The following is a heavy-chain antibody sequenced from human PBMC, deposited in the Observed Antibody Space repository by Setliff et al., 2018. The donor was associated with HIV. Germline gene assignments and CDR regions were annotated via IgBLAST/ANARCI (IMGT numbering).Heavy chain of an antibody. CDR1: GGSISSGGYY. CDR2: IYYSGST. Sequence: SETLSLTCTVSGGSISSGGYYWSWIRQHPGKGLEWIGYIYYSGSTDYNPSLKSRVTISVDPSKNQFSLKMNSVTAADAAVYYCARASYSYDSTGYWGQGTLVTVSS. CDR3: ARASYSYDSTGY. V-gene: IGHV4-31*03. D-gene: IGHD3-22*01. J-gene: IGHJ4*02.